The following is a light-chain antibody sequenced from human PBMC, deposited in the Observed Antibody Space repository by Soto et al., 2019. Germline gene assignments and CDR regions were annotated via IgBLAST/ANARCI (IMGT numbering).Light chain of an antibody. CDR3: SSYAGSSTLV. CDR2: EVS. J-gene: IGLJ2*01. V-gene: IGLV2-8*01. Sequence: QSALTQPPSASGSPGQSVTISCTGTSSDVGGYNYVSWYQQHPGKAPKLMIYEVSKRPSGVPDRFSGSKSGKTASLTVSGLQAEDEADYYCSSYAGSSTLVFGGGTKLTVL. CDR1: SSDVGGYNY.